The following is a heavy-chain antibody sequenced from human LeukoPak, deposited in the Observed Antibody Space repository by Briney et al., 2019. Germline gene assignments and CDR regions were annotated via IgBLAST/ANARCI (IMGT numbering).Heavy chain of an antibody. J-gene: IGHJ4*02. CDR2: INHSGST. CDR1: GWTFSGYS. CDR3: ARVGLLRYSSRHFDY. D-gene: IGHD6-13*01. V-gene: IGHV4-34*01. Sequence: PSETLTLTCAVYGWTFSGYSWSWIRQPPGKGLEWIGEINHSGSTNYNPSIKSRVTISVVTSKNQFSLRLSSVTAADTAVYYCARVGLLRYSSRHFDYWGQGTLVTVSS.